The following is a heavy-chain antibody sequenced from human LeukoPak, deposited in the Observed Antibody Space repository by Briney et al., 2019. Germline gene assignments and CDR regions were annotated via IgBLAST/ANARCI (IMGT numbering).Heavy chain of an antibody. CDR3: ARGALDPETVTNYFEY. J-gene: IGHJ4*02. V-gene: IGHV1-2*02. CDR2: INPKSGGT. CDR1: GYTFSDHY. Sequence: ASVKVSCKASGYTFSDHYMQWVRQAPGHGFEWLGWINPKSGGTSYARKFRGRVTMTRDMSHSTAYMELSRLTYDDTAVYYCARGALDPETVTNYFEYWAQGTLVTVYS. D-gene: IGHD4-17*01.